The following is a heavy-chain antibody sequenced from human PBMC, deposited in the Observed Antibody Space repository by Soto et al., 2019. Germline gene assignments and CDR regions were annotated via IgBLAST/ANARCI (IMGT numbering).Heavy chain of an antibody. V-gene: IGHV1-18*04. CDR3: ARECFGFWSDFPDFDF. D-gene: IGHD3-3*01. CDR1: GYTFTRYD. Sequence: QVQLVQSGAEVKTPGASVRVSCKTSGYTFTRYDISWVRQAPGQGPEWMGLISPNSGRTNYAQKLPGKVTMTTDTSKSTAYMDLRGLRSDDTAVYSCARECFGFWSDFPDFDFRGQGTLVTVAA. J-gene: IGHJ4*02. CDR2: ISPNSGRT.